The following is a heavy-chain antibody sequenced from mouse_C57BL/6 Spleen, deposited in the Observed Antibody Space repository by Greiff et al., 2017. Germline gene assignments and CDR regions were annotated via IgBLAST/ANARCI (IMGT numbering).Heavy chain of an antibody. D-gene: IGHD1-1*01. J-gene: IGHJ4*01. CDR2: ISSGGSYT. CDR1: GFTFSSYG. Sequence: EVQRVESGGDLVKPGGSLKLSCAASGFTFSSYGMSWVRQTPDKRLEWVATISSGGSYTYYPDSVKGRFTISRDNAKNTLYLQMSSLKSEDTAMYYCARPPDYYGSSYDAMDYWGQGTSVTVSS. CDR3: ARPPDYYGSSYDAMDY. V-gene: IGHV5-6*01.